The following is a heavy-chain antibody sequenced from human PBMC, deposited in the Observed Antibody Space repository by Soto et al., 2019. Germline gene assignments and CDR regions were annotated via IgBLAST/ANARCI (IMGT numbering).Heavy chain of an antibody. CDR3: ARGAL. V-gene: IGHV3-7*01. J-gene: IGHJ4*02. CDR1: GFTFSSQW. CDR2: INQEGSEK. Sequence: GSLRLSCAASGFTFSSQWMSWVRQAPGKGLEWVANINQEGSEKYYVDSVKGRFTISRDNAKNSLYLQMNNLRAEDTAVYYCARGALWGQGTLVTVSS.